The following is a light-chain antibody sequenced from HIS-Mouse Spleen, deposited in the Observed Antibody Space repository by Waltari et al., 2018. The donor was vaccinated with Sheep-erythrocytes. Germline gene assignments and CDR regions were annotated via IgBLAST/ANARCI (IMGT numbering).Light chain of an antibody. Sequence: QSALTQPASVSGSPGQSLTISCPGTSSDVGSYNLVSWYQQHPGKAPKLMLYEGSKRPSGCANRVSGSKSGNTAALTISGLQAEDEADYYCCSYAGSSTPWVFGGGTKLTVL. CDR1: SSDVGSYNL. J-gene: IGLJ3*02. CDR2: EGS. V-gene: IGLV2-23*01. CDR3: CSYAGSSTPWV.